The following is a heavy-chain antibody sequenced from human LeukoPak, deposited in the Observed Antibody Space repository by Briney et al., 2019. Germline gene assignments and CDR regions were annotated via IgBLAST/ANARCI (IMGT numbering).Heavy chain of an antibody. CDR3: ARALGYCSSTSCYLLDY. D-gene: IGHD2-2*01. Sequence: PSQTLSLTCTVSGGSISSGDYYWSWIRQPPGKGLEWIGYIYYSGSTYYNPSLKSRVTISVDTSKNQFSLKLSSVTAADTAVYYCARALGYCSSTSCYLLDYWGQGALVTVSS. CDR1: GGSISSGDYY. J-gene: IGHJ4*02. V-gene: IGHV4-30-4*08. CDR2: IYYSGST.